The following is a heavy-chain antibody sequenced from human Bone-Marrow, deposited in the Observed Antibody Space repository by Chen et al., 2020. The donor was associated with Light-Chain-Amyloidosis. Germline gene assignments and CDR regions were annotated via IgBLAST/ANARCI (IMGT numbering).Heavy chain of an antibody. Sequence: EEQLLESGGDLVQPGGSLRLSCAASGFTFSSYAMAWVRQAPGKGLEWLSDVMASGVSTFYSDAVKARFTFSRDNSKNTLYLQINSLRADDTALYYCARSSGWWAYNFWGQGTLVTVSS. CDR2: VMASGVST. J-gene: IGHJ4*02. D-gene: IGHD6-19*01. CDR3: ARSSGWWAYNF. CDR1: GFTFSSYA. V-gene: IGHV3-23*01.